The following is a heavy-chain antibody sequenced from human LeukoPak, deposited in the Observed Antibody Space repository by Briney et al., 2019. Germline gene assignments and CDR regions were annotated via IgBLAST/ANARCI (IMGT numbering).Heavy chain of an antibody. D-gene: IGHD3-16*01. CDR1: GGSFSGYY. J-gene: IGHJ5*02. CDR3: ARDHYYDGRGRFDP. V-gene: IGHV4-34*01. CDR2: VYFDGGT. Sequence: PSETLSLTRAVYGGSFSGYYWSWIRQPPGKGLEWIGSVYFDGGTHYNPSLQSRVTVSIDTSKNQFSLRLSSVTAADTALYYCARDHYYDGRGRFDPWGQGTLVTVSS.